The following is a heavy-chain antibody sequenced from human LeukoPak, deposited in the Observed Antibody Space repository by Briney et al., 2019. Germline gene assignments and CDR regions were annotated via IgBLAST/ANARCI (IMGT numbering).Heavy chain of an antibody. CDR1: GFTFSDYY. CDR3: AREVVVVPDYYYYGLDV. J-gene: IGHJ6*02. V-gene: IGHV3-11*01. CDR2: ISRSGSGL. D-gene: IGHD2-2*01. Sequence: SGGSLRLSCVASGFTFSDYYMTWIRQAPGKGLEYVSHISRSGSGLYYGDSVTGRFTISRDNAKNSLYLQMNSLRVEDTAVYYCAREVVVVPDYYYYGLDVWGQGTTVTVSS.